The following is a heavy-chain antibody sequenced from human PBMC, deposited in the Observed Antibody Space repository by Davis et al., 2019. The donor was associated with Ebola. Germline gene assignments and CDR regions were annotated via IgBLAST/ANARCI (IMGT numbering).Heavy chain of an antibody. Sequence: MPSETLSLTCSVSGGSISSHYWSWIRQPPGKGLEWIGQIYYSGSTNYNPSLKSRVTISVDTSKNQFSLKLSSVTAADTAVYYCARDGESYDYWGQGTLVTVSS. V-gene: IGHV4-59*11. CDR1: GGSISSHY. J-gene: IGHJ4*02. CDR3: ARDGESYDY. D-gene: IGHD2-8*01. CDR2: IYYSGST.